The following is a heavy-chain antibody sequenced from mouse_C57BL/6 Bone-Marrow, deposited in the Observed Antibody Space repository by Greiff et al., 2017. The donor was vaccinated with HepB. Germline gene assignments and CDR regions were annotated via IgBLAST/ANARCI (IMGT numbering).Heavy chain of an antibody. J-gene: IGHJ3*01. D-gene: IGHD1-1*01. CDR2: IDPENGDT. CDR3: TTMSGSYFDY. V-gene: IGHV14-4*01. Sequence: VQLQQSGAELVRPGASVKLSCTASGFNIKDDYMHWVKQRPEQGLEWIGWIDPENGDTEYASKFQGKATITADTSSNTAYLQLSSLTSEDTAVYYCTTMSGSYFDYWGQGTLVTVSA. CDR1: GFNIKDDY.